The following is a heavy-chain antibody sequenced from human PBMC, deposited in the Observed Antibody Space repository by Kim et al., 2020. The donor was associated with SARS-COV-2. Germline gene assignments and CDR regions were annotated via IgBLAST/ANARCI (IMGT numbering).Heavy chain of an antibody. V-gene: IGHV4-39*01. J-gene: IGHJ4*02. CDR3: ARGGPSTGRYFDY. CDR2: IYYSGST. CDR1: GGSISSSSYY. D-gene: IGHD4-17*01. Sequence: SETLSLTCTVSGGSISSSSYYWGWIRQPPGKGLEWIGSIYYSGSTYYNPSLKSRVTISVDTSKNQFSLKLSSGTAADTAVYYCARGGPSTGRYFDYWGQG.